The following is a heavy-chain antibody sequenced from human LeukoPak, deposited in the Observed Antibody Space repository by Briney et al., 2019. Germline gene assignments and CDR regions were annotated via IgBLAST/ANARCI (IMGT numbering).Heavy chain of an antibody. CDR3: ARMYGSGWPFNN. D-gene: IGHD6-19*01. V-gene: IGHV3-66*01. Sequence: GGSLRLSCAASEFSVGSNYMTWVRQAPGKGLEWVSLIYSGGSTYYADSVKGRFTISRDNSKNTLYLQMNSLRAEDTAVYYCARMYGSGWPFNNWGQGTLVTVSS. CDR2: IYSGGST. CDR1: EFSVGSNY. J-gene: IGHJ4*02.